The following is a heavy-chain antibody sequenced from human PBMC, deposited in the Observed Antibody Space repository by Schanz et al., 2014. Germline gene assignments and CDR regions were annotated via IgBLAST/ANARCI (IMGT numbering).Heavy chain of an antibody. D-gene: IGHD3-10*01. CDR3: ARGSPENMIRGELDY. CDR1: GYTFTNFF. Sequence: QVHLVQSGAEVHKPGASLKISCKASGYTFTNFFLHWVRQAPGQGLEWMGIINPIGGSTTYAQKFRDAVALTTDTSTDTAYLELTSLRSEDTAVYYCARGSPENMIRGELDYWGQGILXTVSS. CDR2: INPIGGST. J-gene: IGHJ4*02. V-gene: IGHV1-46*03.